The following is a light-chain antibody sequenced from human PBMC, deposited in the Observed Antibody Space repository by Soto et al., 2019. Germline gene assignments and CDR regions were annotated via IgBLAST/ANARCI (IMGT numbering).Light chain of an antibody. J-gene: IGKJ1*01. CDR3: QQYNDWWT. CDR2: ATS. V-gene: IGKV3-15*01. CDR1: QSISDT. Sequence: IIMTQSPATLSVSQVVIVTLSFMASQSISDTLAWYQQKPGQAPRLLISATSTRATGIPARFSGSGSGTEFTLTISSLQSEDFAVYYCQQYNDWWTFGQGTKVDIK.